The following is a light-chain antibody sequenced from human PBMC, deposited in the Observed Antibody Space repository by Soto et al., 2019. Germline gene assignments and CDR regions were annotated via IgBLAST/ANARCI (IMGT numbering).Light chain of an antibody. V-gene: IGKV3-20*01. CDR2: AAS. J-gene: IGKJ2*01. Sequence: EIVLTQSXVTXXXSPGXRATLSCRASRXFAXXXXGWYQQKPGQAPRLLIYAASTRATGIPDRFSGSGSATDFTLTISRLEPEXSAVYXXXXXDSSPPYTFGQGTKLEIK. CDR3: XXXDSSPPYT. CDR1: RXFAXXX.